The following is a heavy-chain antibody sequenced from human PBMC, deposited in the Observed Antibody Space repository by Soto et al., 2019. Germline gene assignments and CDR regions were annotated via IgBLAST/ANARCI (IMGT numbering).Heavy chain of an antibody. CDR2: IGSNVGST. Sequence: PXESLSLSCSASGFTFSGHAMHWLRQGPATGLQYVSGIGSNVGSTYSADSVKGRFTISRDNSKDTLYLQMSSLRTEDTAIYYCVKGNWAVPSASDAFDISGQATVVTVSS. J-gene: IGHJ3*02. CDR3: VKGNWAVPSASDAFDI. CDR1: GFTFSGHA. V-gene: IGHV3-64D*06. D-gene: IGHD2-2*01.